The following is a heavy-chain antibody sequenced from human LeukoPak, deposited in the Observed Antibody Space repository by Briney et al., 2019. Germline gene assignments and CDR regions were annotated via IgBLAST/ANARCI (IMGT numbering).Heavy chain of an antibody. D-gene: IGHD6-19*01. CDR2: ISPDGSE. Sequence: GGSLRLSCAAPGFTFNTYWMSWVRQAPGKGLEWVANISPDGSETVKGRFTVSRDNARNSLFLQMNSLRVEDTAVYYCAGSRLAVTDTLDPWGQGTLVTVSP. V-gene: IGHV3-7*01. CDR1: GFTFNTYW. CDR3: AGSRLAVTDTLDP. J-gene: IGHJ5*02.